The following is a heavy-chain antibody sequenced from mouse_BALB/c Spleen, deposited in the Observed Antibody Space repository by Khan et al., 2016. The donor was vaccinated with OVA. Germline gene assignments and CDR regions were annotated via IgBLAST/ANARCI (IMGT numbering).Heavy chain of an antibody. CDR2: IRLKSDDYVT. CDR1: GFTFSNYW. CDR3: WILL. Sequence: EVKLEESGGGLVQPGGSMKLSCVASGFTFSNYWMNWVRQSPEKGLEWVAEIRLKSDDYVTHYAESVKGRFTISSYDSKSSGYLQMKNLRAEDTGIYYCWILLWGQGTTLTVSS. J-gene: IGHJ2*01. V-gene: IGHV6-6*02.